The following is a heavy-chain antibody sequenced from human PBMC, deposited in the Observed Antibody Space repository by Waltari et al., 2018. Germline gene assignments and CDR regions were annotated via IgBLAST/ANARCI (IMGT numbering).Heavy chain of an antibody. CDR1: GFHFNENA. CDR3: AKDYYGSEMTGGFNI. Sequence: EGPLVESGGGLVQPGGSLRLSCAASGFHFNENAMHWVRQVPGRREVPGRGLDYVVGMDWKGGDTKYVDSVKGRFTMSRDNDRKVIYRQMNSLRVEDTALYYCAKDYYGSEMTGGFNIWGQGTMVTVSS. CDR2: MDWKGGDT. J-gene: IGHJ3*02. V-gene: IGHV3-9*01. D-gene: IGHD3-10*01.